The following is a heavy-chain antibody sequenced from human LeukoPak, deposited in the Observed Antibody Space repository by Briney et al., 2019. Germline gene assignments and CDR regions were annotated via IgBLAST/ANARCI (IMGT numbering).Heavy chain of an antibody. J-gene: IGHJ6*03. CDR2: IYTSGST. D-gene: IGHD5-18*01. CDR1: GGSISSGSYY. CDR3: ARARSGYSYGSNYYYYYMDV. Sequence: SETLSLTCTVSGGSISSGSYYWSWIRQPAGKGLEWIGRIYTSGSTNYNPSLKSRVTISVDTSKNQFSLKLSSVTAADTAVYYCARARSGYSYGSNYYYYYMDVWGKGTTVTISS. V-gene: IGHV4-61*02.